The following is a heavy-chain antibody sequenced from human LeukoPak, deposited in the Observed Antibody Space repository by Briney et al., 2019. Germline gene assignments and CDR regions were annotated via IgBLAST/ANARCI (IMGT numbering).Heavy chain of an antibody. CDR1: GYTFTSYG. J-gene: IGHJ4*02. D-gene: IGHD3-22*01. CDR3: ARSVRGNLDY. Sequence: AAVKVSCKASGYTFTSYGISWGRQAPGQGREWRVWIGAYNGNTNYAQKLQGSDTMTSDTSTSTAYMELRSTRSDDTAVYYCARSVRGNLDYWGQGTLVTVSS. V-gene: IGHV1-18*01. CDR2: IGAYNGNT.